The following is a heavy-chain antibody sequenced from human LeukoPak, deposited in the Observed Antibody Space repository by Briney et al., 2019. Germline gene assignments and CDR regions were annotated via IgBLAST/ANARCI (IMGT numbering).Heavy chain of an antibody. CDR3: ARQEGISGSYSFDP. J-gene: IGHJ5*02. Sequence: GESLKISCKGSGYSFTSYWIVWVRQMPGKGLEWMGIIYPGDSDTRYSPSFQGQVTISAGKSISTAYLQWSRLKASDTAMYFCARQEGISGSYSFDPWGQGTLVTVSS. CDR1: GYSFTSYW. D-gene: IGHD1-26*01. CDR2: IYPGDSDT. V-gene: IGHV5-51*01.